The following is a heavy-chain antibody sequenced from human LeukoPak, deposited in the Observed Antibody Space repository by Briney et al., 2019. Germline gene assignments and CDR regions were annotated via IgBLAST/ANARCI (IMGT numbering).Heavy chain of an antibody. D-gene: IGHD1-26*01. CDR1: GGTFSSYA. V-gene: IGHV1-69*13. J-gene: IGHJ4*02. CDR2: IIPIFGTA. Sequence: ASVKVSCKASGGTFSSYAINWVRQAPGQGLEWMGGIIPIFGTANYAQKFQGRVTITADESTSTAYMELSSLRSEDTAVYYCARGRSLDSGSYSGGVYWGQGTLVTVSS. CDR3: ARGRSLDSGSYSGGVY.